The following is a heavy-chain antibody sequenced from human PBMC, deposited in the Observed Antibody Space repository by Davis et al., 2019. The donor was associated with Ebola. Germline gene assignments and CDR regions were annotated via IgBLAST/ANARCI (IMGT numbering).Heavy chain of an antibody. CDR2: IYYSGST. V-gene: IGHV4-39*07. CDR3: ARGYSAAYGRFDP. CDR1: GGPISSYY. Sequence: PSETLSLTCTASGGPISSYYRGWIRQPPGKGLEWIGSIYYSGSTYYNPSFKSRVIISVDTSKNQFSLRLTSVTAADSAVYYCARGYSAAYGRFDPWGQGTLVTVSS. J-gene: IGHJ5*02. D-gene: IGHD1-26*01.